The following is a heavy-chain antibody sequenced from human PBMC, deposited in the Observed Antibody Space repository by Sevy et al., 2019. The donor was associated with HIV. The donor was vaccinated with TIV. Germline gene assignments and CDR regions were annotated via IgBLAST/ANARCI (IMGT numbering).Heavy chain of an antibody. J-gene: IGHJ3*02. CDR2: IYTSGST. D-gene: IGHD3-3*01. CDR3: ARGAIFGVVIISDAFDI. V-gene: IGHV4-4*07. CDR1: GGSISSYY. Sequence: SETLSLTCTVSGGSISSYYWSWIRQPAGKGLEWIGRIYTSGSTNYNPSLKSRVTMSVDTSKNQFSLKLSSVTAADTAVDYCARGAIFGVVIISDAFDIWGQGTMVTVSS.